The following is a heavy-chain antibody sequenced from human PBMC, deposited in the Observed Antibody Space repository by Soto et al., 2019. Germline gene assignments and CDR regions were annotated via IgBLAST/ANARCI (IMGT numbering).Heavy chain of an antibody. CDR3: AREDCISTSCYLADY. J-gene: IGHJ4*02. V-gene: IGHV1-18*01. Sequence: ASVKVSCKASGYTFTSYGISWVRQAPGQGLEWMGWISAYNGNTNYAQKFQGRVTMTTDTSTSTAYMELRSLRSDDTAVYYCAREDCISTSCYLADYWGQGTLVTVSS. D-gene: IGHD2-2*01. CDR1: GYTFTSYG. CDR2: ISAYNGNT.